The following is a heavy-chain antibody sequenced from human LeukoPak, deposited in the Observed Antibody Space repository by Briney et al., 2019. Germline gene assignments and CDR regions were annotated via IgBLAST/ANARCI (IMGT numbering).Heavy chain of an antibody. CDR3: ARDTRTGRYYDFWSGYYRPYGMDV. J-gene: IGHJ6*02. V-gene: IGHV1-46*01. CDR2: IKPSGGDT. CDR1: GYTFISFY. D-gene: IGHD3-3*01. Sequence: ASVKVSCKASGYTFISFYLHWVRQAPGQGLEWMGIIKPSGGDTSFAQKFQARVTLTRDTSTSTVYMELSSLTFEDTAVYYCARDTRTGRYYDFWSGYYRPYGMDVWGQGTTVTVSS.